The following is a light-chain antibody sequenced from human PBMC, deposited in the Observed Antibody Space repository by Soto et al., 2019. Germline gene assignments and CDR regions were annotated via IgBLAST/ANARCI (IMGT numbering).Light chain of an antibody. Sequence: EIVLTQSPATLSLSPGERATLSCRASQSVSNYLAWYQQKPGQAPRLLIYDASNRATGIPARFSGSGSGTDFTLTISSLEPADVAVYYCQQRSDWPPLTFGGGTKVEIK. CDR1: QSVSNY. CDR3: QQRSDWPPLT. V-gene: IGKV3-11*01. J-gene: IGKJ4*01. CDR2: DAS.